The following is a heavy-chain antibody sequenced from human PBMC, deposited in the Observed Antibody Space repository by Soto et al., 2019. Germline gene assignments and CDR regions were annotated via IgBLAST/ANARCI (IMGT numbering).Heavy chain of an antibody. CDR1: GGSISSSSYY. CDR2: IYYSGST. V-gene: IGHV4-61*01. CDR3: AREGNIPVTDAFDI. Sequence: SETLSLTCTVSGGSISSSSYYWVWLRQPPGKGLEWIGYIYYSGSTNYNPPLKSRVTISVDTSKNQFSLKLSSVTAADTAVYYCAREGNIPVTDAFDIWGQGTMVTVSS. D-gene: IGHD4-17*01. J-gene: IGHJ3*02.